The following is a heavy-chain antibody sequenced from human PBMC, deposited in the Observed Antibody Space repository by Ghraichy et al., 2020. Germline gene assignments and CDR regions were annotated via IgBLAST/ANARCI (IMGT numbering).Heavy chain of an antibody. J-gene: IGHJ3*02. D-gene: IGHD3-22*01. CDR1: GFTFSSYG. Sequence: GGSLRLSCAASGFTFSSYGMHWVRQAPGKGLEWVAGIRYDGADKYYVDSVRGRATISRDNSKNTLSLQMDSLRVEDTAVYYCARGPGSSVYASAFDMWGQGTMVTISS. V-gene: IGHV3-33*01. CDR2: IRYDGADK. CDR3: ARGPGSSVYASAFDM.